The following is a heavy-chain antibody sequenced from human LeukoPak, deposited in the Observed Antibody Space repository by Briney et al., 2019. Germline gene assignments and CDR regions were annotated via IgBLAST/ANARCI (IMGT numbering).Heavy chain of an antibody. D-gene: IGHD6-19*01. Sequence: PSETLTLTCTVSGGSVSSYYWSWIRQPPGKGLEWIGSIYYTGSTYYNPSLKSRVTISVDTSKNQFSLKLSSVTAAVTAVHYCARRYSYSSLPDYWGQGTLVTVSS. V-gene: IGHV4-39*01. J-gene: IGHJ4*02. CDR1: GGSVSSYY. CDR3: ARRYSYSSLPDY. CDR2: IYYTGST.